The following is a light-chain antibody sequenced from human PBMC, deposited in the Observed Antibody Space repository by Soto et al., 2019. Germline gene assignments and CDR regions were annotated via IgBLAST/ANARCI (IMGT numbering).Light chain of an antibody. CDR1: QSVSSN. CDR2: DAS. CDR3: QQYHNWPPLT. Sequence: EIVMTQSPATLSVSPGERATLSCSASQSVSSNLAWYQQKPGQAPRLLIYDASTRATGIPARFSGSGSGTELTLTISSLQSQDFAVYYCQQYHNWPPLTFGGGTKVEI. J-gene: IGKJ4*02. V-gene: IGKV3-15*01.